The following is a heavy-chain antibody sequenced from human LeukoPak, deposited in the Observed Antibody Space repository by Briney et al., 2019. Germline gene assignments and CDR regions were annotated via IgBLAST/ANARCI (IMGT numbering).Heavy chain of an antibody. D-gene: IGHD6-19*01. Sequence: PGGSLRLSCAASGFTFSDYYMSWIRQAPGKGLEWVSYISSSSSYTNYADSVKGRFTISRDNAKNTLYLQMNSLRAEDTAVYYCTRGSRGWYAYWGQGTPVTVSS. CDR2: ISSSSSYT. CDR3: TRGSRGWYAY. V-gene: IGHV3-11*06. CDR1: GFTFSDYY. J-gene: IGHJ4*02.